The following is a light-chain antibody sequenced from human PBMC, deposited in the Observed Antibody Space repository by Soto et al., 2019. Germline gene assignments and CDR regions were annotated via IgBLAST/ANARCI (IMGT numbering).Light chain of an antibody. CDR3: GTWDSSLSAYV. J-gene: IGLJ1*01. V-gene: IGLV1-51*02. CDR2: ENN. Sequence: SALTQPPSVSAAPGQKVTISCSRSSSNIGNNYVSWYQQLPGTAPKLLIYENNKRPSGIPDRFSGSKSGTSATLGITGLQTGDEADYYCGTWDSSLSAYVFGTGTKVTVL. CDR1: SSNIGNNY.